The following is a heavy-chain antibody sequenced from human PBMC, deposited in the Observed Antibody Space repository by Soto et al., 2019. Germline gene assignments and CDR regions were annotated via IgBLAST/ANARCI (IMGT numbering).Heavy chain of an antibody. CDR3: ARVHLPLYYFDY. CDR1: GGSISSGGYY. CDR2: IYYSGST. Sequence: QVQLQESGPGLVKPSQTLSLTCTVSGGSISSGGYYWSWIRQHPGKCLEWIGYIYYSGSTYYNPSLQRRVTISVDTSKNQFYLKLSSVTAADTAVYYCARVHLPLYYFDYWGQGTLVTVSS. V-gene: IGHV4-31*03. J-gene: IGHJ4*02.